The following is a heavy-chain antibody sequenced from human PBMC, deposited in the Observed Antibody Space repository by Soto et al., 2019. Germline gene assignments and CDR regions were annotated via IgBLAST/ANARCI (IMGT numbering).Heavy chain of an antibody. V-gene: IGHV4-4*02. CDR3: ATSGWGWHIGY. CDR2: IHHTGST. D-gene: IGHD6-19*01. CDR1: GGSISGTDW. Sequence: QVQLQESGPGLVKPLETLSLTCAVSGGSISGTDWWSWVRQVPGKGVEWIGEIHHTGSTNYNPSLKSRVTISVDPSKTQFSLTLYSVTAADTAVYYCATSGWGWHIGYWGQGTLVTVSS. J-gene: IGHJ4*02.